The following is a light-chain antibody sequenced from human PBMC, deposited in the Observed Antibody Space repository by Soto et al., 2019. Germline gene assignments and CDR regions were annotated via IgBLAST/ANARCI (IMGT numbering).Light chain of an antibody. Sequence: DIVMTQSPDSLAVSLGERATINCKSSQSVLSSSNNKNYLTWYQQKAGQPPKLLIYWASTRESGVPDRFSGSGSGTDFTLTISNLQAEDVAIYYCQQYYAIPYNFGQGTKLEIK. J-gene: IGKJ2*01. V-gene: IGKV4-1*01. CDR1: QSVLSSSNNKNY. CDR3: QQYYAIPYN. CDR2: WAS.